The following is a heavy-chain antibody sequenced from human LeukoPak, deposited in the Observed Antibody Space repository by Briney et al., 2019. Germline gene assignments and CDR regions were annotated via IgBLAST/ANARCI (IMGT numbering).Heavy chain of an antibody. CDR2: ITSSSNYI. J-gene: IGHJ3*02. Sequence: GGSLRLSCAASGFTFSSHSMNWVRQAPGKGLEWVSSITSSSNYIYYADSVKGRFTISRDNAKNSLYLQMNSLRAEDTALYYCAKGPSGSYYGFDMWGQGTMVTVSS. CDR3: AKGPSGSYYGFDM. V-gene: IGHV3-21*04. CDR1: GFTFSSHS. D-gene: IGHD3-10*01.